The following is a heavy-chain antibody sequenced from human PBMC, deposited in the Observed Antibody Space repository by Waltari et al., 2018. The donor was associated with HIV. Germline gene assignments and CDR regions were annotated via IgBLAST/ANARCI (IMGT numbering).Heavy chain of an antibody. CDR2: IYYSGST. V-gene: IGHV4-59*08. J-gene: IGHJ6*02. Sequence: QVQLQESGPGLVKPSETLSLTCTVSGGSISSYYWSWIRQPPGKGLEWIGYIYYSGSTNYNPSLKRRVTISVDTSKNQFSLKLSSVTAADTAVYYCARSGSGSYLYYGMDVWGQGTTVTVSS. CDR1: GGSISSYY. D-gene: IGHD3-10*01. CDR3: ARSGSGSYLYYGMDV.